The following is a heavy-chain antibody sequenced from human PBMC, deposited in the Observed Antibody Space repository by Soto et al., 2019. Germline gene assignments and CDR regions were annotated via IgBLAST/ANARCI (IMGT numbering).Heavy chain of an antibody. D-gene: IGHD6-13*01. Sequence: GWSLRLSCAASGFSFSSYSMHLVRQAPGKGLEWVAFISYDGSNKYYADSVKGRFTITRDSSKNTVSLQMNSLRLEDTAVYYCARAPPRGIAAPGTWGSGMDVWGKGTKVTVSS. J-gene: IGHJ6*04. V-gene: IGHV3-30*04. CDR1: GFSFSSYS. CDR3: ARAPPRGIAAPGTWGSGMDV. CDR2: ISYDGSNK.